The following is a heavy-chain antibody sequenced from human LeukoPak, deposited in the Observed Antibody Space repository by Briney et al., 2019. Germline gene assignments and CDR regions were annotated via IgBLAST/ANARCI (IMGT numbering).Heavy chain of an antibody. CDR3: ARVRVGYCSGGSCYHDAFDI. V-gene: IGHV1-69*04. J-gene: IGHJ3*02. CDR1: GGTFSSYA. Sequence: ASVKVSCKASGGTFSSYAINWVRQAPGQGLEWMGRIIPMLGTVNYAQKFQGRVTIIADKFTSTAYMELSSLRSEDTAMYYCARVRVGYCSGGSCYHDAFDIWGQGTMVTVSS. D-gene: IGHD2-15*01. CDR2: IIPMLGTV.